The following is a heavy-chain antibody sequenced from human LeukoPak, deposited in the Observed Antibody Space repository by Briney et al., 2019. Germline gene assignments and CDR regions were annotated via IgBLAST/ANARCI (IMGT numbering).Heavy chain of an antibody. V-gene: IGHV4-61*02. CDR2: IYTSGST. CDR1: GGSIISGSYY. D-gene: IGHD3-22*01. Sequence: TLSLPCTVSGGSIISGSYYGSWIRQPAGKGLEWIGRIYTSGSTDYNPSLKSRVTISVDTSKNQFSLQLSSVTAADTAVYYCARGSPHYDSSGYYSGDAFDIWGQGTMVTVST. CDR3: ARGSPHYDSSGYYSGDAFDI. J-gene: IGHJ3*02.